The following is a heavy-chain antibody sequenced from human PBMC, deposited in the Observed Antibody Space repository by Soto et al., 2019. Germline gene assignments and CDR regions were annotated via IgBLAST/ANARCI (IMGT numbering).Heavy chain of an antibody. CDR3: ARGGRITIFGVVTIESYYYYGMDV. CDR1: GYTFTSYD. V-gene: IGHV1-8*01. Sequence: ASVKVSCKASGYTFTSYDINWVRQATGQGLEWMGWMNPNSGNTGYAQKFQGRVTMTRSTSISTAYMELSSLRSEDTAVYYCARGGRITIFGVVTIESYYYYGMDVWGQGTTVTVSS. D-gene: IGHD3-3*01. J-gene: IGHJ6*02. CDR2: MNPNSGNT.